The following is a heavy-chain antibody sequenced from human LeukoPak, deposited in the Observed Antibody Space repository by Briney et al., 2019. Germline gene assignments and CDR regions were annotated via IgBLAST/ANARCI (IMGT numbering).Heavy chain of an antibody. V-gene: IGHV3-64*01. D-gene: IGHD3-10*01. J-gene: IGHJ3*02. CDR1: GFIFSSYA. CDR3: ARGGIKGPLDAYDI. Sequence: GGSLRLSCAASGFIFSSYAMHWVRQAPGKGLEYVSAISGDGGTTYYANSVKGRFTISRDNPKNTLYFQMDSLRAEDMAVYYCARGGIKGPLDAYDIWGQGTVVTVSS. CDR2: ISGDGGTT.